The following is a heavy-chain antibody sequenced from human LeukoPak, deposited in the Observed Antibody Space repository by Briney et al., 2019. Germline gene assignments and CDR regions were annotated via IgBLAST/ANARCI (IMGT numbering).Heavy chain of an antibody. CDR1: GGSISSSSYY. Sequence: SETLSLTCTVSGGSISSSSYYWGWIRQPPGKGLEWIGSIYQSGNTYHNPSLRSRVTISIDTSKNQFSLKLSSVTAADTAVYYCAGKYYYDTSGYFYVDWWGRGILVTVSS. V-gene: IGHV4-39*07. CDR2: IYQSGNT. J-gene: IGHJ4*02. CDR3: AGKYYYDTSGYFYVDW. D-gene: IGHD3-22*01.